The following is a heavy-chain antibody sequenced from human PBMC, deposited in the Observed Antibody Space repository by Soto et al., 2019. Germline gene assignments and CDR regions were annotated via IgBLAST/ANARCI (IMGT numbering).Heavy chain of an antibody. V-gene: IGHV3-30*18. CDR1: GFTFSSYG. D-gene: IGHD3-22*01. CDR3: GKDTYYHDSSGYYVFDL. CDR2: ISFDGGNQ. Sequence: QVQLVESGGGVVQPGTSLRLSCAASGFTFSSYGIHWVRQAPGKGLEWVAGISFDGGNQHYRDSVKGRFTISRDNSRNTLYLQMDSLRAEDTAVYHCGKDTYYHDSSGYYVFDLWGQGTLVTVSS. J-gene: IGHJ4*02.